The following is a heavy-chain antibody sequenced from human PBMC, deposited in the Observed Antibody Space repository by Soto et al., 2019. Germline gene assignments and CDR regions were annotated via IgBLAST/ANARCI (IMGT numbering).Heavy chain of an antibody. Sequence: EVQLAESGGTLVQPRGSLRLSCAVSGFTFGAYWMSWVRQSPGKGLEWVAILNYDGSGTYYVDSVRGRFSISRDNIKNLLYLQMNSLRVEDTAVYFCARGGGHNLEYWGQGALVTVS. D-gene: IGHD3-16*01. CDR2: LNYDGSGT. J-gene: IGHJ4*02. V-gene: IGHV3-7*03. CDR3: ARGGGHNLEY. CDR1: GFTFGAYW.